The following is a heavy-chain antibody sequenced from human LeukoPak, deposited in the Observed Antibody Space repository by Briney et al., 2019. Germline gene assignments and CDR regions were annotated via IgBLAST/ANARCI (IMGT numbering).Heavy chain of an antibody. Sequence: SETLSLTCAVYGGSFSGYYWSWIRQPPGKGLEWIGEINHSGSTNYNPSLKSRVTISVDTSKNQFSLKLSSVTAADTAVYYRARGLKPYYYMDVWGKGTTVTVSS. J-gene: IGHJ6*03. CDR2: INHSGST. CDR1: GGSFSGYY. V-gene: IGHV4-34*01. CDR3: ARGLKPYYYMDV.